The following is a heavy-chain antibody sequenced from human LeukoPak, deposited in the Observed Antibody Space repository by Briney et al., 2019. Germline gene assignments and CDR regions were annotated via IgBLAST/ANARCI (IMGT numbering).Heavy chain of an antibody. CDR1: GYTFTSYA. CDR3: ARVGIAVADPYYYYYYMDV. V-gene: IGHV7-4-1*02. CDR2: ISTNTGNP. Sequence: ASVKVSCKASGYTFTSYAMNWVRQAPGQGLEWMGWISTNTGNPTYAQGFTGRFVFSLDTSVSTAYLQISSLKAEDTAVYYCARVGIAVADPYYYYYYMDVWGKGTTVTVSS. J-gene: IGHJ6*03. D-gene: IGHD6-19*01.